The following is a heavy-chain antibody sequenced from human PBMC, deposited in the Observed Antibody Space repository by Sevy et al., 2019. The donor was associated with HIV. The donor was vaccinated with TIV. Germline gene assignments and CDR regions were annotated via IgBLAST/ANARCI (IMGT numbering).Heavy chain of an antibody. CDR1: GYTFTSYA. Sequence: ASVKVSCKASGYTFTSYAIHWVRQAPGQRLEWMGWINPGNGNTKYSQKFQGTVTITRDTSASTTYMELSSLRSEDTAVYYCARSVIPTAIFDYWGRGTLVTVSS. CDR2: INPGNGNT. CDR3: ARSVIPTAIFDY. V-gene: IGHV1-3*01. D-gene: IGHD2-2*01. J-gene: IGHJ4*02.